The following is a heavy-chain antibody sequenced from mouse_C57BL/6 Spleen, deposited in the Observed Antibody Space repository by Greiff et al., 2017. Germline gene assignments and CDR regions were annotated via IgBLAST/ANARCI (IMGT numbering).Heavy chain of an antibody. J-gene: IGHJ2*01. Sequence: VQLQQSGGGLVKPGGSLKLSCAASGFTFSDYGMHWVRQAPEKGLEWVAYISSGSSTIYYADTVKGRFTISRDNAKNTLFLQMTSLRSEDTAMYYCARRSKEGFDYWGQGTTLTVSS. CDR3: ARRSKEGFDY. V-gene: IGHV5-17*01. D-gene: IGHD1-3*01. CDR1: GFTFSDYG. CDR2: ISSGSSTI.